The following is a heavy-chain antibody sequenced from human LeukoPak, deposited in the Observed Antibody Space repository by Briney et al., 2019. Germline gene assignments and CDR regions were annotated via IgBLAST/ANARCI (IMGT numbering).Heavy chain of an antibody. J-gene: IGHJ5*02. CDR2: IRYSGST. D-gene: IGHD5/OR15-5a*01. V-gene: IGHV4-39*01. CDR1: GGSISSNTYF. CDR3: ATSDTVSTYNWFDP. Sequence: MTSETLSLTCTVSGGSISSNTYFWGWIRRPPGKGLEWIGSIRYSGSTYYNPSLKSRVTISVDTSKNQFSLNLSSLTAADTAVYYCATSDTVSTYNWFDPWGQGTLVTVS.